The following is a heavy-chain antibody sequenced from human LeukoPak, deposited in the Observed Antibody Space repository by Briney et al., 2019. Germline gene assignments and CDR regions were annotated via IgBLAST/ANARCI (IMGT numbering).Heavy chain of an antibody. CDR2: ISPYNGNT. J-gene: IGHJ4*02. Sequence: ASVKVSCKASGYTFTGYYMHWVRQAPGQGLEWMGWISPYNGNTDYAQKFQGRLTMTTDTSTSTAYMELRSLTSDDTAVYYCARDLYSGYDSAAFWGQGTLVTVSS. D-gene: IGHD5-12*01. CDR3: ARDLYSGYDSAAF. V-gene: IGHV1-18*04. CDR1: GYTFTGYY.